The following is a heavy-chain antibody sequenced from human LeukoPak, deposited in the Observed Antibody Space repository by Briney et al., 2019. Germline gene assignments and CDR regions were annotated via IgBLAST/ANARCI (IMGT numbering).Heavy chain of an antibody. D-gene: IGHD3-3*01. J-gene: IGHJ4*02. CDR3: ATGRYDFWSGQSNYYFDY. CDR1: RYTLTELS. Sequence: ASVKVSCKVSRYTLTELSMHWVRQAPGKGLEWMGGFDPEDGETIYAQKLQGRVTMTEDTSTDTAYMELSSLRSEDAAVYYCATGRYDFWSGQSNYYFDYWGQGTLVTVSS. CDR2: FDPEDGET. V-gene: IGHV1-24*01.